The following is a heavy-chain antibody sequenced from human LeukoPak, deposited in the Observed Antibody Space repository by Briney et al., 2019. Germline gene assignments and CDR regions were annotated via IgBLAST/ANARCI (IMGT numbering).Heavy chain of an antibody. Sequence: GGSLRLSCAASGFTFSNAWMSWVRQAPGEGLEWVGRIKSKTDDGTTDYAAPVKGRFTISRDDSKNTLYLQMNSLKTEDTAVYYCTTDFSGSYPLLGYWGQGTLVTVSS. J-gene: IGHJ4*02. V-gene: IGHV3-15*01. CDR3: TTDFSGSYPLLGY. CDR2: IKSKTDDGTT. CDR1: GFTFSNAW. D-gene: IGHD3-10*01.